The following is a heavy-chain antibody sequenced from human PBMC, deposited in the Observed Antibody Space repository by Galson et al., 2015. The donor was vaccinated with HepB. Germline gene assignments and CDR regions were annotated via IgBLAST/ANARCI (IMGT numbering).Heavy chain of an antibody. Sequence: PALVKPTQTLTLTCTFSGFSLSTSGVGVGWIRQPPGKALEWLALIYWNDDKRYSPSLKSRLTITKDTSKNQVVLTMTNMDPVDTATYYCAHSSPLDTAMDQGVPYGMDVWGQGTTVTVSS. J-gene: IGHJ6*02. CDR3: AHSSPLDTAMDQGVPYGMDV. D-gene: IGHD5-18*01. CDR2: IYWNDDK. V-gene: IGHV2-5*01. CDR1: GFSLSTSGVG.